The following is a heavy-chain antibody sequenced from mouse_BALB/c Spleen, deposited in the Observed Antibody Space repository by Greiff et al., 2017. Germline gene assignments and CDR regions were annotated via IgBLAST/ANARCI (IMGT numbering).Heavy chain of an antibody. J-gene: IGHJ4*01. CDR1: GFSLTSYG. CDR3: AAGFYAIDY. CDR2: IWSGGST. V-gene: IGHV2-2*02. Sequence: QVQLKESGPGLVQPSQSLSITCTVSGFSLTSYGVHWVCQSPGKGLGWLGVIWSGGSTAYNAAFISRLSISKDNSKCQVFVKMNSRQTNDTARYYCAAGFYAIDYWGQGTSVTVSS.